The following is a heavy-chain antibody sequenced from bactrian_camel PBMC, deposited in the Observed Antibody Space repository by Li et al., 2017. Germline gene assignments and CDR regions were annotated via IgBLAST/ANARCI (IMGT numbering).Heavy chain of an antibody. CDR1: GFTLDDSD. V-gene: IGHV3S55*01. Sequence: HVQLVESGGGSVQAGGSLRLSCTTSGFTLDDSDMGWYRQARGTECELVATVSGDGRTYYADSVKGRFTISQNNAKNTVYLRMNSLKPEDTAVYYCVADVGKTTVCGSLVGAGHWGQGTQV. D-gene: IGHD2*01. CDR2: VSGDGRT. CDR3: VADVGKTTVCGSLVGAGH. J-gene: IGHJ4*01.